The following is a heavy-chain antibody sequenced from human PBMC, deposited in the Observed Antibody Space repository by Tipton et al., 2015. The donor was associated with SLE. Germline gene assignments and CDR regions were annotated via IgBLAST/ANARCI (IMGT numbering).Heavy chain of an antibody. V-gene: IGHV4-39*07. J-gene: IGHJ3*02. CDR1: GGSISSSSYY. CDR3: ARDQNLRGYLRI. Sequence: TLSLTCTVSGGSISSSSYYWGWIRQPPGKGLEWIGCIYYSGSTYYNPSLKSRVTISVDTSKNQFSLKLSPVTAADTAVYYCARDQNLRGYLRIWGQGTMVTVSS. CDR2: IYYSGST. D-gene: IGHD4-17*01.